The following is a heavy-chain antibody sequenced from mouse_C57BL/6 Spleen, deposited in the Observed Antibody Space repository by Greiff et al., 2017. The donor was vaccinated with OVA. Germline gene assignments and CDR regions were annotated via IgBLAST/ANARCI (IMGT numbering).Heavy chain of an antibody. CDR3: TTVRTYYAMDD. Sequence: VQLKQSGAELVRPGASVKLSCPASGFNIKDDYMHWVKQRPEQGLEWIGWIDPENGDTEYASKFQGKATITADTSSNTAYLQLSSLTSEDTAVYYCTTVRTYYAMDDWGQGTSVTVSS. CDR2: IDPENGDT. J-gene: IGHJ4*01. V-gene: IGHV14-4*01. CDR1: GFNIKDDY. D-gene: IGHD1-1*01.